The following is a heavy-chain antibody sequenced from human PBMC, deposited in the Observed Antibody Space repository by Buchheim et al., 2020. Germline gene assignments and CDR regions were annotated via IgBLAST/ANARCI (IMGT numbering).Heavy chain of an antibody. V-gene: IGHV3-23*01. CDR2: ISSSGGGT. J-gene: IGHJ4*02. CDR1: GFTFSNYA. CDR3: ASPQHAALY. D-gene: IGHD6-25*01. Sequence: EVQLLESGGDLVQPGGSLRLSCAASGFTFSNYAMNWARQAPGKRLEWVSFISSSGGGTYYADSVKGRFTTSRDNSKSTLYLQMNSLRAEDTAVYYCASPQHAALYWGLGTL.